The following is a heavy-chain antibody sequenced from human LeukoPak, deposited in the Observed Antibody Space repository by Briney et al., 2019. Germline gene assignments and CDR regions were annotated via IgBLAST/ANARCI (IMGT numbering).Heavy chain of an antibody. CDR1: GYTFTSYD. J-gene: IGHJ3*02. D-gene: IGHD3-22*01. V-gene: IGHV1-8*01. CDR2: MNPNSGNT. CDR3: ARGVRGYYDSSGYYFNDAFDI. Sequence: ASVKVSCKASGYTFTSYDINWVRQATGQGLEWMGWMNPNSGNTGYAQKFQGRVTMTRNTSISTAYMELSSLRSEDTAVYYCARGVRGYYDSSGYYFNDAFDIWGQGTMVTVSS.